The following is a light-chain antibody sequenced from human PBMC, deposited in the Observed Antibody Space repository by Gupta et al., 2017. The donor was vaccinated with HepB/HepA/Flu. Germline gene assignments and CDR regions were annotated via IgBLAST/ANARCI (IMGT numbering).Light chain of an antibody. Sequence: QSALTQPASVSGSPGQSITIPCTGTNSDVDGHNYVSWYQQHPGKAPKLMIYDVSNRPSGVSNRFSGSKSGSTASLTVSGLQAEDEADYYCSSYTSSSTVVFGGGTKVTGL. CDR3: SSYTSSSTVV. V-gene: IGLV2-14*03. CDR1: NSDVDGHNY. J-gene: IGLJ2*01. CDR2: DVS.